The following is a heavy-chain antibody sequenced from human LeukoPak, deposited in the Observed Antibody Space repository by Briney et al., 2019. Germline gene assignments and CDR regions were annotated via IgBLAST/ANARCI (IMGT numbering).Heavy chain of an antibody. Sequence: PGGSLRLSCAASGFTFSSYAMSWVRQAPGKGLEWVSAVGTGGDTYYAGSVKGRFTVVRENAKNTLYLQMNSLRAGDTAMYYCARRSAAAGIDAFDIWGQGTMVTVSS. V-gene: IGHV3-13*01. CDR2: VGTGGDT. D-gene: IGHD6-13*01. J-gene: IGHJ3*02. CDR3: ARRSAAAGIDAFDI. CDR1: GFTFSSYA.